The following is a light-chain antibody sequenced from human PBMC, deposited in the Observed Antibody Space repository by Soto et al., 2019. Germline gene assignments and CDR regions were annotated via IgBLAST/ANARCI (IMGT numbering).Light chain of an antibody. CDR3: QHCYSIPRT. CDR2: AAS. CDR1: QNINSY. J-gene: IGKJ4*01. Sequence: DIQMTQSPSSLSASVGDRVTITCRASQNINSYLNWYQQKPGKAPKLLIYAASILQSGVPSRFSGSASGTDLTLTISSLQPEDSATYYWQHCYSIPRTFGGGTRVEIK. V-gene: IGKV1-39*01.